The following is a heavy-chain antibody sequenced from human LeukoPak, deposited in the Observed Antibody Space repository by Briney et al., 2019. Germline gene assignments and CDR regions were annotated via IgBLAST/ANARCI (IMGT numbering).Heavy chain of an antibody. CDR1: GYTFTGYY. CDR3: ARGERYDSSGYPDS. D-gene: IGHD3-22*01. J-gene: IGHJ4*02. CDR2: INPNTGGT. V-gene: IGHV1-2*02. Sequence: ASVKVSCKASGYTFTGYYMHWVRQAPGQGLEWMGWINPNTGGTNYAQKFQGRVTMTRDTSISTAYMELTRLTSDDTAVYYCARGERYDSSGYPDSWGQGTLATVSS.